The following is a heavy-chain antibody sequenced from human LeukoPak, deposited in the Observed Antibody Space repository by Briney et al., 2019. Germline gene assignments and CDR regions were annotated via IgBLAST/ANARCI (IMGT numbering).Heavy chain of an antibody. CDR2: ISGDGGST. J-gene: IGHJ4*02. CDR3: AKERARITSLYY. CDR1: GFTSYDYA. D-gene: IGHD5-24*01. Sequence: GGSLRLSCAASGFTSYDYAMHWVRHAPGKGLEWVSLISGDGGSTYYADSVKGRFTISRDNSKNSLYLQMNSLRTEDTALYYCAKERARITSLYYWGRGTLVTVSS. V-gene: IGHV3-43*02.